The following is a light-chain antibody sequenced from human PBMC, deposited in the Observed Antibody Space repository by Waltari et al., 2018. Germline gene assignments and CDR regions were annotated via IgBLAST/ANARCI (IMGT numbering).Light chain of an antibody. J-gene: IGLJ3*02. CDR1: SSDVGVYND. V-gene: IGLV2-14*01. CDR2: DVT. CDR3: CSYTTSSAWV. Sequence: QSALTQPASVSGSPGQSITISCTGTSSDVGVYNDVSWYQQNPGKAPKLMIYDVTKRPSGVSDRFSGSKSGNTASLTISGLQAEDEADYYCCSYTTSSAWVFGGGTKLTVL.